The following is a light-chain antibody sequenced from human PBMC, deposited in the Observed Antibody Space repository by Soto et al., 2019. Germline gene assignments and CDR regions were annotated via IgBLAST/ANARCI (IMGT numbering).Light chain of an antibody. V-gene: IGKV3-15*01. CDR1: QSVRNN. J-gene: IGKJ2*01. Sequence: EIVMTQSPTTLSVSPGEKATLPCRASQSVRNNLTWYQQKPGQAPRPLIYGASTRATGIPARFSGSGSGTEFTLTISSLQSEDFAVYYCQQYNNWPPVTFGQGTKLEIK. CDR3: QQYNNWPPVT. CDR2: GAS.